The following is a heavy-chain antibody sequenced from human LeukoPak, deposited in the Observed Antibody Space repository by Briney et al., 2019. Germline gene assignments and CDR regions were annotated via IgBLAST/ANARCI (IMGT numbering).Heavy chain of an antibody. CDR3: ARPDGYNFNNWFDP. Sequence: ASVKVSCKVSGYTFTDYYMHWVQQAPGKGLEWMGRINPNSGGTNYAQKFQGRVTMTRDTSISTAYMELSRLRSDDTAVYYCARPDGYNFNNWFDPWGQGTLVTVSS. V-gene: IGHV1-2*06. CDR1: GYTFTDYY. D-gene: IGHD5-24*01. CDR2: INPNSGGT. J-gene: IGHJ5*02.